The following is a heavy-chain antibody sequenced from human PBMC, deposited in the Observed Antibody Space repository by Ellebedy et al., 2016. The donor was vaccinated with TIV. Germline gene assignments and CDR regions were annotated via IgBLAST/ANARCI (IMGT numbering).Heavy chain of an antibody. J-gene: IGHJ4*02. D-gene: IGHD3-16*01. Sequence: MPGGSLRLSCTVSGGSISSYYLSWIRPPPGKGLEWFGYIYYSGNTNYNPSLKSRVTISVDSSNNHFTRQLCSVTAANTAVYYCARGGSLQGWGRNWGQGTLVTVSS. CDR3: ARGGSLQGWGRN. V-gene: IGHV4-59*08. CDR2: IYYSGNT. CDR1: GGSISSYY.